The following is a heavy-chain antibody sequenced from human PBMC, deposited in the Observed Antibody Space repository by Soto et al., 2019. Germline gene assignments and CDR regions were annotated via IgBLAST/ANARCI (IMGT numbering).Heavy chain of an antibody. Sequence: QVQLQESGPGLVKPSQTLSLTCTVSGGSISSGGYYWSWIRQHPGKGLEWIGYIYYSGSTYYNPSLKSRVTISVDTSKNQVYLKLSSVTAAGTAVYYCARCFPYSSGWNCDPWGQGTLVTVSS. J-gene: IGHJ5*02. CDR1: GGSISSGGYY. CDR3: ARCFPYSSGWNCDP. V-gene: IGHV4-31*03. CDR2: IYYSGST. D-gene: IGHD6-19*01.